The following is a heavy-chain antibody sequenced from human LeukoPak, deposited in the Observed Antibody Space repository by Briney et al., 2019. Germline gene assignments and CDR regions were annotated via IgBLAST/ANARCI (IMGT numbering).Heavy chain of an antibody. V-gene: IGHV3-48*03. Sequence: PGGSLRLSCAASGFTFSSYEMNWVRQAPGKGLEWVSYISSSGSTIYYADSVKGRFTISRDNAKNSPYLQMNSLRAEDTAVYYCARDRLWRLDYWGQGTLVTVSS. CDR2: ISSSGSTI. J-gene: IGHJ4*02. CDR3: ARDRLWRLDY. D-gene: IGHD2-21*01. CDR1: GFTFSSYE.